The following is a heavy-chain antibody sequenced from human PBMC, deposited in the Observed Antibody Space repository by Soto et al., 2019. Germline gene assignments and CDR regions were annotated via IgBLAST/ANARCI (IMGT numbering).Heavy chain of an antibody. CDR2: ISGSGDST. CDR1: GFTFSSFA. Sequence: GGSLRLSCAASGFTFSSFAMSWVRQAPGKGLEWVSAISGSGDSTYYADSVKGRFTISRDNSKNTLFLQMNSLRAEDTAVYYCAREPDYYDSSGYYGLGYYYYGMDVWGQGTTVTVSS. D-gene: IGHD3-22*01. CDR3: AREPDYYDSSGYYGLGYYYYGMDV. J-gene: IGHJ6*02. V-gene: IGHV3-23*01.